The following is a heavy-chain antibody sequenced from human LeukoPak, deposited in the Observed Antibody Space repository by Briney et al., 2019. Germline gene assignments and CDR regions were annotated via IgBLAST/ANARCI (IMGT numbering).Heavy chain of an antibody. D-gene: IGHD4-11*01. J-gene: IGHJ5*02. CDR2: IGTAGDT. CDR3: ARTTVTSNWFDP. CDR1: GFTFSSYD. V-gene: IGHV3-13*01. Sequence: PGGSLRLSCAASGFTFSSYDMHWVRQATGKGLEWVSAIGTAGDTYYPGSVKGRFTISRENAKNSLYLQMNSLRAGDTAVYYCARTTVTSNWFDPWGQGTLVTVSS.